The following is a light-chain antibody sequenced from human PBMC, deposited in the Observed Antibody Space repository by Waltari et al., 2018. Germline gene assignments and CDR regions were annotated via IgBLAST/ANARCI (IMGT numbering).Light chain of an antibody. V-gene: IGKV3-20*01. CDR3: QQYGSSPGT. Sequence: PGTLSLSPGERATLSCRASQSVSSSYLAWYQQKPGQAPRLLIYGASSRATGIPDRFSGSGSGTDFTLTISRLEPEDFAVYYCQQYGSSPGTFGQGTKVEIK. CDR1: QSVSSSY. J-gene: IGKJ1*01. CDR2: GAS.